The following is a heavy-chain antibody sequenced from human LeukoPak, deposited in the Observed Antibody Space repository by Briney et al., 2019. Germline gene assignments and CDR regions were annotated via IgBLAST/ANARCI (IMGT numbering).Heavy chain of an antibody. CDR1: GYTFTGYY. CDR2: INPTGTST. Sequence: ASVKVSCKASGYTFTGYYMHWVRQAPGQGLEWVGLINPTGTSTIYAQKFQGRVTMTRDMSTTTDYMEMSSLRSEDTAVYYCARDNSVGEIAWWFDPWGQGTLVTV. V-gene: IGHV1-46*01. CDR3: ARDNSVGEIAWWFDP. D-gene: IGHD1-26*01. J-gene: IGHJ5*02.